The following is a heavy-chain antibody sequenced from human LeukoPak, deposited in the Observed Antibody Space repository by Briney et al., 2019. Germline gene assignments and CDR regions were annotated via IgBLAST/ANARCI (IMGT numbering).Heavy chain of an antibody. D-gene: IGHD4-17*01. CDR2: ISYDGSNK. Sequence: PGSSLRLSFAAFGFPFSSFGMHWVGKAPGKGLGGGAVISYDGSNKYYADSVKGRFTISRDNSKNTLYLQMNSLRAEDTAVYYCAKDAVTINYFDYWGQGTLVTVSS. V-gene: IGHV3-30*18. CDR1: GFPFSSFG. J-gene: IGHJ4*02. CDR3: AKDAVTINYFDY.